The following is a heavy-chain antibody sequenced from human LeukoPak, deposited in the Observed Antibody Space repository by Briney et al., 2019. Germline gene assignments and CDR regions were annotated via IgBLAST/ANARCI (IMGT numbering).Heavy chain of an antibody. V-gene: IGHV1-18*01. CDR1: GYTFTSYG. Sequence: ASVKVSCKACGYTFTSYGISWVRQAPGQGLEWMGWISAYNGNTNYAQKLQGRVTMTTDTSTSTAYMELRSLRSDDTAVYYCARDSGTRTGYYFDYWGQGTLVTVSS. D-gene: IGHD1-7*01. CDR3: ARDSGTRTGYYFDY. CDR2: ISAYNGNT. J-gene: IGHJ4*02.